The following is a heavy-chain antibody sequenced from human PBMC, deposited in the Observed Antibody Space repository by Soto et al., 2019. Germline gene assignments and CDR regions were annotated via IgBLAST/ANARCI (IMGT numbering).Heavy chain of an antibody. D-gene: IGHD7-27*01. CDR1: GFTFSSYS. Sequence: PGGSLRLSCAASGFTFSSYSMNWVRQAPGKGLEWVSSISSSSSYIYYADSVKGRFTISRDNAKNSLYLQMNSLRAEDTAVYYCARDSEQCPNWGQGTLGTVSSGKRGNFGAYYYYMDVWGKGTTVTVYS. J-gene: IGHJ6*03. CDR2: ISSSSSYI. V-gene: IGHV3-21*01. CDR3: ARDSEQCPNWGQGTLGTVSSGKRGNFGAYYYYMDV.